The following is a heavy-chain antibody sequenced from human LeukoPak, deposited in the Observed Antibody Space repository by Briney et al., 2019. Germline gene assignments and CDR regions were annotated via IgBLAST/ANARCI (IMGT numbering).Heavy chain of an antibody. V-gene: IGHV3-49*04. D-gene: IGHD2-2*01. CDR1: GFTFGDYA. CDR3: TRAPHPRCSSSGCYLDY. J-gene: IGHJ4*02. CDR2: IQAKAYGGAT. Sequence: GGSLRLSCSTSGFTFGDYAMSWVRQAPGKGLEWVGFIQAKAYGGATKYAASVNGRFSISRDDSQSIDNLQMNDLKNEDTAVYYCTRAPHPRCSSSGCYLDYWGQGTLVTVSS.